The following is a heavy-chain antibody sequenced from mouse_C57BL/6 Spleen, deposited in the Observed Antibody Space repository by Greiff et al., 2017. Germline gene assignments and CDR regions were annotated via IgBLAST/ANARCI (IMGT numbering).Heavy chain of an antibody. Sequence: QVQLQQSGAELVKPGASVKISCKASGYAFSSYWMNWVKQRPGKGLEWIGQIYPGDGDTNYNGKFKGKATLTADKSSSTAYMQLSSLTSEDSAVYFCGRGPSSAGEYWGQGTSVTVAS. CDR1: GYAFSSYW. CDR3: GRGPSSAGEY. J-gene: IGHJ4*01. D-gene: IGHD1-1*01. CDR2: IYPGDGDT. V-gene: IGHV1-80*01.